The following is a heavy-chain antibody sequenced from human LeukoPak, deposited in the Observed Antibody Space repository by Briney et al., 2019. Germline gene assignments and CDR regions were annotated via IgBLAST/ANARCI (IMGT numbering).Heavy chain of an antibody. CDR1: GFTSSDYW. CDR2: IKTDGSST. CDR3: GWGSGSRKDY. D-gene: IGHD3-10*01. Sequence: GGSLRLSCAASGFTSSDYWMHWVRQAPGKGLVWVSRIKTDGSSTSYADSVKGRFTISRDNAKNTLYLQMNSLRVEDTAVYYCGWGSGSRKDYWGQGTLVTASS. J-gene: IGHJ4*02. V-gene: IGHV3-74*01.